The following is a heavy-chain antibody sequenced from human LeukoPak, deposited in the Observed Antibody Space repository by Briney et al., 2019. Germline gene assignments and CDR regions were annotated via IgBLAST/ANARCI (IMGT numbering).Heavy chain of an antibody. CDR1: GYTFSTYP. CDR2: INGDNGNT. J-gene: IGHJ4*02. CDR3: ARAGVVVAPTLSYFDY. V-gene: IGHV1-2*04. Sequence: ASVNVSCKASGYTFSTYPITWVRQAPGQDLEWMGWINGDNGNTNYAQKFQGWVTMTRDTSISTAYMELSRLRSDDTAVYYCARAGVVVAPTLSYFDYWGQGTLVTVSS. D-gene: IGHD2-15*01.